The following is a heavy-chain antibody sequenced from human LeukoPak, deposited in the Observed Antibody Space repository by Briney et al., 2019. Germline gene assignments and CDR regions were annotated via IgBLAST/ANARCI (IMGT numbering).Heavy chain of an antibody. Sequence: GGSLRLSCTTSVFPFSRYSMNWVRQAPGKGLEWVSYITSSGDTIYYADSVKGRFTISRDNAKNSLYLQMSRLRAEDTAVYYCAKDWDIWGQGTVVTVSS. V-gene: IGHV3-48*01. CDR2: ITSSGDTI. J-gene: IGHJ3*02. CDR1: VFPFSRYS. CDR3: AKDWDI.